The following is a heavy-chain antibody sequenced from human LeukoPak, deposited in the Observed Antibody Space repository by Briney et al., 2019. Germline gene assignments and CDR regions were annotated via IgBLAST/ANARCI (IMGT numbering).Heavy chain of an antibody. CDR3: AREGRGAINSWFDP. J-gene: IGHJ5*02. CDR1: GDSISSYY. Sequence: PSETLSLTCTVSGDSISSYYWSWIRQPPGKGLEWIGNIYYSGSTNYNPSLKSRVTMSIDTSKNQLSLKMSSVTAADTAVYYCAREGRGAINSWFDPWGQGNLVTVSS. CDR2: IYYSGST. D-gene: IGHD3-10*01. V-gene: IGHV4-59*01.